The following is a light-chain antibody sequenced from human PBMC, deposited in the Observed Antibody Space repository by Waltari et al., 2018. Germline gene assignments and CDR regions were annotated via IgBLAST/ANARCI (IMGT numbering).Light chain of an antibody. J-gene: IGLJ3*02. CDR2: GNN. CDR1: SSNIGAGHD. Sequence: QSVLTQSPSMSGAPGQRVTIPCTGSSSNIGAGHDVHRYQVFPGTAPKLLIYGNNNRPSGVPDRFSGSKSDTSASLAIGGLQAEDEADYYCQSFDIRLSGGVVFGGGTKVTVL. CDR3: QSFDIRLSGGVV. V-gene: IGLV1-40*01.